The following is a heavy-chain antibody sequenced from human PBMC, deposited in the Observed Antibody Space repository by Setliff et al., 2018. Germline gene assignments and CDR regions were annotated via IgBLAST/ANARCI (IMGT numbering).Heavy chain of an antibody. CDR2: TIPLFGTT. CDR3: AREGVDTRSSTDYRYYMDV. J-gene: IGHJ6*03. Sequence: SVKVSCKASGDSFSNYAISWVRQAPGQGLEWMGGTIPLFGTTDYAQKFHGRVTIITDESTSTAYMELSSLTSDDTAVYYCAREGVDTRSSTDYRYYMDVWGRGTTVTVSS. V-gene: IGHV1-69*05. CDR1: GDSFSNYA. D-gene: IGHD5-18*01.